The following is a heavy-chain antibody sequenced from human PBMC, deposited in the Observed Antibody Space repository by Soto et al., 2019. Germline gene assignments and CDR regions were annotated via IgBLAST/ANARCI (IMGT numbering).Heavy chain of an antibody. J-gene: IGHJ4*02. D-gene: IGHD2-15*01. V-gene: IGHV1-58*01. CDR2: IVVGSGNT. Sequence: ASVKVSCKASGFTFTSSAVQWVRQARGQRLEWIGWIVVGSGNTNYAQKFQERVTITRDMSTSTAYMELSSLRSEDTAVYYCAAASSAGGIYYFDYWGQGTLVTVS. CDR1: GFTFTSSA. CDR3: AAASSAGGIYYFDY.